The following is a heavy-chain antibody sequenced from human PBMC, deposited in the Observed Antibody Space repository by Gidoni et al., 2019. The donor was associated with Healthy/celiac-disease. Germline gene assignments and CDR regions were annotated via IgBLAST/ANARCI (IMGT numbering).Heavy chain of an antibody. D-gene: IGHD2-2*01. J-gene: IGHJ4*02. CDR3: ARHTIVVVPAAMDYFDY. Sequence: QLQLQESGPGLVKPSETLSLTCTVSGGSIRSSSYYWGWLRQPPGKGLEWIGSIYYSGSTYYNPSLKSRVTISVDTSKNQFSLKLSSVTAADTAVYYCARHTIVVVPAAMDYFDYWGQGTLVTVSS. CDR1: GGSIRSSSYY. CDR2: IYYSGST. V-gene: IGHV4-39*01.